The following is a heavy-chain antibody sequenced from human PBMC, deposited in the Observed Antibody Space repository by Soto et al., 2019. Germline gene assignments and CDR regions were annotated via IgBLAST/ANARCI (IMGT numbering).Heavy chain of an antibody. J-gene: IGHJ3*02. Sequence: DVQLVESGGGLIQPGGSLRLSCAVSGLTVSDRKYITWVRQAPGKGLEWVSALYSTYGTYYADPVRGRFTVSRDHLKNTVYLQMNDVRPADTALYFCASWLQREHAYDIWGLGTMVTVSS. D-gene: IGHD1-1*01. CDR3: ASWLQREHAYDI. CDR1: GLTVSDRKY. CDR2: LYSTYGT. V-gene: IGHV3-53*01.